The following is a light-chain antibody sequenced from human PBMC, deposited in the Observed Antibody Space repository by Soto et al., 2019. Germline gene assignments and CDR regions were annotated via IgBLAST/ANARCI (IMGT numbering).Light chain of an antibody. CDR1: QSVSSAF. J-gene: IGKJ4*01. V-gene: IGKV3-20*01. CDR2: GVS. CDR3: QQYDNLPA. Sequence: EIVLSQSPGTLSLNPGETATLSCRASQSVSSAFLAWYQQKPGQAPRLLIYGVSNRATGIPDRFSGSGSGTDFILTISRLEPEDIATYYCQQYDNLPAFGGGVKVDIK.